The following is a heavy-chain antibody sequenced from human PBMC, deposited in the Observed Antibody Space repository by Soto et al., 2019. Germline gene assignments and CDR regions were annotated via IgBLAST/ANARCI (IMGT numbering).Heavy chain of an antibody. V-gene: IGHV2-5*02. CDR3: AHLTRTWLHSDY. D-gene: IGHD5-12*01. J-gene: IGHJ4*02. CDR1: GFSLSTSGVA. CDR2: IYWDDDK. Sequence: QITLTESGPTLVKPTPTLTLTCTFSGFSLSTSGVAVGWISQPPGKALEWLAFIYWDDDKRYSPSLKSRLTITKNASKNQVVLTTTNMDPVYTATYSSAHLTRTWLHSDYWGQGTLVTVSS.